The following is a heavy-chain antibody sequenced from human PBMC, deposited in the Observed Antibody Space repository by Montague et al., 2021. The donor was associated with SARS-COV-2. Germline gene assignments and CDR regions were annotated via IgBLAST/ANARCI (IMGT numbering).Heavy chain of an antibody. D-gene: IGHD1-1*01. J-gene: IGHJ4*01. CDR2: VYFSGTT. V-gene: IGHV4-30-4*08. CDR1: GGSIKTTEYY. Sequence: TLSLTCNVSGGSIKTTEYYWGWIRQSPGKGLEWIGYVYFSGTTYFNPSLETRITISIDTSKSQFSLKLSSVTAADTAVYFCARAADNYYTAGSLAGFDLWGLGTPGTVSS. CDR3: ARAADNYYTAGSLAGFDL.